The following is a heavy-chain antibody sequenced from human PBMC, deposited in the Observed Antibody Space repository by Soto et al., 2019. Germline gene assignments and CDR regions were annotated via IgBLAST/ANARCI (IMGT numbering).Heavy chain of an antibody. CDR3: ARDGEYYYGSGSPGGMDV. CDR1: GFTFSSYS. CDR2: ISNSSSYI. Sequence: GESLKISCAASGFTFSSYSMNWVRQAPGKGLEWVSSISNSSSYIYYADSVKGRFTISRDNAKNSLYLQMNSLRAEDTAVYYCARDGEYYYGSGSPGGMDVWGQGTTVTVSS. V-gene: IGHV3-21*01. J-gene: IGHJ6*02. D-gene: IGHD3-10*01.